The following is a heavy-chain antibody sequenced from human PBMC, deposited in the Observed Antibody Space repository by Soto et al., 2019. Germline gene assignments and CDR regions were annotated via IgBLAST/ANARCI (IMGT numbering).Heavy chain of an antibody. CDR2: IYYSGST. D-gene: IGHD3-10*01. CDR1: GGSISSYY. Sequence: SETLSLTCTVSGGSISSYYWSWIRQPPGKGLEWIGYIYYSGSTNYNPSLKSRVTISVDTSKNQFSLKLSSVTAADTAVYYCARDQDRITMVRGVITKHYYGMDVWGQGTTVT. V-gene: IGHV4-59*01. J-gene: IGHJ6*02. CDR3: ARDQDRITMVRGVITKHYYGMDV.